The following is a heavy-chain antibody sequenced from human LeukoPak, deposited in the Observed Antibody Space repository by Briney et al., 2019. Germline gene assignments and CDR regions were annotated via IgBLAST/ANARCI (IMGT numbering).Heavy chain of an antibody. Sequence: SETLSLTCTVSGGSISSYYWSWIRQPPGKGLEWIGYIYYSGSTNYNPSLKSRVTISVDTSKNQFSLKLSSVTAADTAVYYCARHYTYSSGWYPNFYYFDYWAREPWSPSPQ. V-gene: IGHV4-59*01. D-gene: IGHD6-19*01. CDR3: ARHYTYSSGWYPNFYYFDY. J-gene: IGHJ4*02. CDR1: GGSISSYY. CDR2: IYYSGST.